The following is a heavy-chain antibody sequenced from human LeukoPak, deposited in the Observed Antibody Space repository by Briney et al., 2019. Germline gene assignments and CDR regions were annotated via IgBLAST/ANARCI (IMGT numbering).Heavy chain of an antibody. D-gene: IGHD2-2*01. J-gene: IGHJ4*02. CDR3: ARGDIVVVPALDY. CDR1: GGSFSGYY. Sequence: SETLSLTCAVYGGSFSGYYWSWIRQPPGKGLEWIGEINHSGSTNYNPSLKSRFTISVDTSKNQFSLKLSSVTAADTAVYYCARGDIVVVPALDYWGQGTLVTVSS. CDR2: INHSGST. V-gene: IGHV4-34*01.